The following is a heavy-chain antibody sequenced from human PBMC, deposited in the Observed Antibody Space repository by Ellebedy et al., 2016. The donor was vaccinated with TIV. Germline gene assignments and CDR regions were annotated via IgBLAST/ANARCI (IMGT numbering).Heavy chain of an antibody. J-gene: IGHJ2*01. D-gene: IGHD3-22*01. CDR1: GGSISSSSYY. CDR3: ARSGGYTYGYFDL. CDR2: IYYSGST. V-gene: IGHV4-39*07. Sequence: SETLSLXXTVSGGSISSSSYYWGWIRQPPGKGLEWIGSIYYSGSTYYNPSLKSRVTISIDTSKKQFSLKLSSVTAADTDVYYCARSGGYTYGYFDLWGRGTLVTVSS.